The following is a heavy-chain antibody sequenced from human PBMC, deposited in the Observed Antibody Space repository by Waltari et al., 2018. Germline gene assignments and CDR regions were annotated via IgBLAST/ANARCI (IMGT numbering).Heavy chain of an antibody. Sequence: QVQLQESGPGLAKPSETLSLPCSVPGGPLSSHYCRWIRQPPGKGLEWIGYIYYSGSPNYNPSLKSRVTISVDTSKNQFSLKLSSVTAADTAVYYCARGTGYSFDYWGQGTLVTVSS. CDR2: IYYSGSP. CDR3: ARGTGYSFDY. V-gene: IGHV4-59*11. D-gene: IGHD3-9*01. CDR1: GGPLSSHY. J-gene: IGHJ4*02.